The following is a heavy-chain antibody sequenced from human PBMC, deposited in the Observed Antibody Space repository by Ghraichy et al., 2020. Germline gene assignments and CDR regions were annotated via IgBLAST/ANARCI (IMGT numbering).Heavy chain of an antibody. CDR2: IKDSGTT. Sequence: SQTLSLTCVVNGGPFSGHWWSLIRQPPGKGLEWIGEIKDSGTTNYNPSLRSRVTMSIDASKRQFSLKLSSVTAADTAVYYCVSGDWYLGFRDWGQGPLVSVSS. CDR1: GGPFSGHW. CDR3: VSGDWYLGFRD. D-gene: IGHD3-9*01. J-gene: IGHJ4*02. V-gene: IGHV4-34*01.